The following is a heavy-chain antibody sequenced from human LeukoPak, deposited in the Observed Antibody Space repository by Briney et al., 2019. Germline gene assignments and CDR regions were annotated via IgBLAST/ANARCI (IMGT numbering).Heavy chain of an antibody. D-gene: IGHD5-12*01. CDR1: GGSISSYY. V-gene: IGHV4-59*01. J-gene: IGHJ4*02. CDR3: ASLNSGYDSFDY. Sequence: PSETLSLTCTVSGGSISSYYWSWIRQPPGKGLEWIGYIYYSASTNYNPSLKSRVTISVDTSKNQFSLKLSSVTAADTAVHYCASLNSGYDSFDYWGQGTLVTVSS. CDR2: IYYSAST.